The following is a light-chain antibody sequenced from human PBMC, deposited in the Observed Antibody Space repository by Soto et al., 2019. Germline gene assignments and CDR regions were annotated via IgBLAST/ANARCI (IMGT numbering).Light chain of an antibody. CDR3: QRYDISTLMYT. Sequence: EIVLMQSPGTLSLSPGERATLSCRASQSVTNNYLAWYQQKPGQAPRLFIYGASSRATGVPDRFSGSGSGTDFALSITRLELQDFAVYYCQRYDISTLMYTFGQGTKLGVK. CDR2: GAS. CDR1: QSVTNNY. V-gene: IGKV3-20*01. J-gene: IGKJ2*01.